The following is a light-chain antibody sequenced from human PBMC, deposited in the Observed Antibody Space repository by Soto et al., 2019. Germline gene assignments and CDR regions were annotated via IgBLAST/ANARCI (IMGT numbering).Light chain of an antibody. V-gene: IGKV3-20*01. CDR1: QSVGSS. J-gene: IGKJ1*01. CDR3: QQYGDSPQT. Sequence: EIALTHSPGTLSLSPWEIATHSCRATQSVGSSLSWYQQKPGQAPRLLFYGASNRATAIPDRFSGSGFGTDFTLTITRLEPEDFAVYYCQQYGDSPQTFGPGTKVDIK. CDR2: GAS.